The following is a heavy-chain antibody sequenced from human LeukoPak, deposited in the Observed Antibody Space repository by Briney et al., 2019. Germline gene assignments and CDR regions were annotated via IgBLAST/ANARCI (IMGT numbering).Heavy chain of an antibody. CDR3: AKDSGNRDNWFDP. D-gene: IGHD1-14*01. CDR1: GFAFSSYA. J-gene: IGHJ5*01. Sequence: GGSLRLSCAASGFAFSSYAMTWVRQAPGKGLEWVSDISGSGASTYYADSVKGRFTISRDNSKNTLYLQMNSLRAEDTAVYYCAKDSGNRDNWFDPWGQGTLVVVSS. CDR2: ISGSGAST. V-gene: IGHV3-23*01.